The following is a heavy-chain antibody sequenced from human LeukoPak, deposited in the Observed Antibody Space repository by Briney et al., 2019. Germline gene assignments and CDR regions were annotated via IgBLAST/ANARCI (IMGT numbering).Heavy chain of an antibody. CDR2: ISYDGSNK. D-gene: IGHD5-18*01. Sequence: PGRSLRLSCAASGFTFSSYAMHWVRQAPGKGLEWVAVISYDGSNKYYADSVKGRFTISRDNSKNTLYLQMNSPRAEDTAVYYCARGPLPVDTAMVTVDYWGQGTLVTVSS. CDR1: GFTFSSYA. CDR3: ARGPLPVDTAMVTVDY. J-gene: IGHJ4*02. V-gene: IGHV3-30*04.